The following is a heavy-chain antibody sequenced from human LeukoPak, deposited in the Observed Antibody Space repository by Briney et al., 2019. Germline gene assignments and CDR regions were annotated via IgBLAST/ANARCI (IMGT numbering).Heavy chain of an antibody. V-gene: IGHV1-69*04. CDR3: AREDGSGSYYNRDY. D-gene: IGHD3-10*01. Sequence: SVKVSCKASGGTFSSYAISWVRQAPGQGLEWMGRIIPILGIANYAQKFQGRVTITADKPTSTAYMELSSLRSEDTAVYYCAREDGSGSYYNRDYWGQGTLVTVSS. CDR2: IIPILGIA. CDR1: GGTFSSYA. J-gene: IGHJ4*02.